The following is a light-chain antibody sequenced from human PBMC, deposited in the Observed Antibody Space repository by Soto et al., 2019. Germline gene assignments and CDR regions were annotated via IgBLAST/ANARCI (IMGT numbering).Light chain of an antibody. J-gene: IGKJ1*01. CDR2: VAS. CDR1: QSVSSTY. V-gene: IGKV3-20*01. Sequence: VLTQSPGTLSLSPGERATLSCRASQSVSSTYLAWYQQKPGQAPRLLIYVASSRATGIPDRFSGSGSGTDFTITLSRLAPEDFAVYYCQQFGSSPRTFGQGTKVEI. CDR3: QQFGSSPRT.